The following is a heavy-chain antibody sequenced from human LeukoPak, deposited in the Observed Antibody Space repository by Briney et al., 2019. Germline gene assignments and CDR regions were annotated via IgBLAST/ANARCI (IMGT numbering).Heavy chain of an antibody. J-gene: IGHJ4*02. Sequence: GGSLRLSCAASGFTVSSNYMSWVRQAPGKGLEWVSVIYSGGSTYYADSVKGRFTISRDNAKNSLYLQMNSLRAEDTAVYYCARLKIAVAGPFSYWGQGTLVTVSS. V-gene: IGHV3-53*01. D-gene: IGHD6-19*01. CDR3: ARLKIAVAGPFSY. CDR1: GFTVSSNY. CDR2: IYSGGST.